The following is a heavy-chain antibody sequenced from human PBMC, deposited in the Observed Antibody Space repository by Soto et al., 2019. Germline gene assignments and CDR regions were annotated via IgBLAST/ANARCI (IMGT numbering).Heavy chain of an antibody. Sequence: ASVKVSCKASGGTFSSYAISWVRQAPGQGLEWMGGIIPIFGIANYAQKFQGRVTITADKSTSTAYMELSSLRSEDTAVYYCARVDEGYYYYYMDVWGKGTTVTVSS. J-gene: IGHJ6*03. V-gene: IGHV1-69*10. CDR3: ARVDEGYYYYYMDV. CDR1: GGTFSSYA. CDR2: IIPIFGIA.